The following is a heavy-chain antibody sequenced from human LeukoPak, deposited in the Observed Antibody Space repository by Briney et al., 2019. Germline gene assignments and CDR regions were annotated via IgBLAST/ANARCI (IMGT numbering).Heavy chain of an antibody. CDR1: GFTFSSYS. CDR3: ARVDEYGDYDQFDY. V-gene: IGHV3-21*01. CDR2: ISSSSSYI. J-gene: IGHJ4*02. D-gene: IGHD4-17*01. Sequence: GGSLRLSCAASGFTFSSYSMNWVRQAPGKGLEWVSSISSSSSYIYYADSVKGRFTISRDNAKNSLYLQMNSLRAEDTAVYYCARVDEYGDYDQFDYWGQGTLVTVSS.